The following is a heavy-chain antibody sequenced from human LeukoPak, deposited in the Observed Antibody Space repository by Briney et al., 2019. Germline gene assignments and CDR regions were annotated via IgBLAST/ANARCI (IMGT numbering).Heavy chain of an antibody. J-gene: IGHJ3*02. CDR1: GFTFSSYA. Sequence: GGSLRLSCAASGFTFSSYAMSWVRQAPGKGLEWVSAISGSGGSTYYADSVKGRFTISRDNSKNTLYLQMNSLRAEDTAVYYCAKDHNGQWELGPEPYDIWGQGTMVTVSS. CDR3: AKDHNGQWELGPEPYDI. D-gene: IGHD1-26*01. CDR2: ISGSGGST. V-gene: IGHV3-23*01.